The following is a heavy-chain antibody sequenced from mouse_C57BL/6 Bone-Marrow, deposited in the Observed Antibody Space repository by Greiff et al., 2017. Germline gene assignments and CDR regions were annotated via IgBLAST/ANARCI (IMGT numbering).Heavy chain of an antibody. CDR1: GYTFTSYG. J-gene: IGHJ3*01. CDR2: IYPRSGNT. D-gene: IGHD2-4*01. CDR3: ASQGIYYDYDGARFAY. Sequence: QVQLQQSGAELARPGASVKLSCKASGYTFTSYGISWVKQRTGPGLEWIGEIYPRSGNTYYNEKFKGKATLTADKSSSTAYMELRSLTSEDSAVYFCASQGIYYDYDGARFAYWGQGTLVTVSA. V-gene: IGHV1-81*01.